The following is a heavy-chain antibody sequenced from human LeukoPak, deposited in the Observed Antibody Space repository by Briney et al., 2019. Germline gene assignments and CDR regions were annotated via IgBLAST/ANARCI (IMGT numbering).Heavy chain of an antibody. D-gene: IGHD4-17*01. V-gene: IGHV3-23*01. J-gene: IGHJ4*02. CDR3: AKDSDGDYSAIDY. CDR1: GFTFSIYT. CDR2: ISGSGGST. Sequence: GGSLRLSCAASGFTFSIYTMNWVRQAPGKGLEWVSAISGSGGSTYYADSVKGRFTISRDNSKNTLYLQMNSLRAEDTAVYYCAKDSDGDYSAIDYWGQGTLVTVSS.